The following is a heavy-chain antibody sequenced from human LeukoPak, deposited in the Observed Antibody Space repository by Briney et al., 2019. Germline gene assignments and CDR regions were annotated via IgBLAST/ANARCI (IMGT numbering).Heavy chain of an antibody. CDR2: LSSSGRYT. D-gene: IGHD2-2*01. CDR1: GFSFSEYY. Sequence: PGGSLRLSCAASGFSFSEYYMTWIRQAPGKGLEWVSNLSSSGRYTNYADSVRGRFTISRDNAKKSLYLQMTSLRAEDTAVYYCARHSEGPVNDAFDIWGQGTKVTVSS. CDR3: ARHSEGPVNDAFDI. J-gene: IGHJ3*02. V-gene: IGHV3-11*03.